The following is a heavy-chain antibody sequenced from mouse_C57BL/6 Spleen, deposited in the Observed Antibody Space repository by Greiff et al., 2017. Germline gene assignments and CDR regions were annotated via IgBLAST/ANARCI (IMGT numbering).Heavy chain of an antibody. J-gene: IGHJ4*01. V-gene: IGHV5-4*01. Sequence: EVQLVESGGGLVKPGGSLKLSCAASGFTFSSYAMSWVRQTPEKRLEWVATISDGGSYTYYPDNVKGRFTISRDNAKNNLYLQMSHLKSEDTAMYYCASQLRLPFMDYWGQGTSVTVSS. CDR2: ISDGGSYT. CDR1: GFTFSSYA. CDR3: ASQLRLPFMDY. D-gene: IGHD3-2*02.